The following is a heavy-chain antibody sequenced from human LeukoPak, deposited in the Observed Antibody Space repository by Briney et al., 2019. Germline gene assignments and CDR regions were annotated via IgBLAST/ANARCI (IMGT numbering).Heavy chain of an antibody. Sequence: SETLSLTCAVYGGSFSGYYWSWIRQPPGKGLEWIGEINHSGSTNYNPSLKSRVTISVDTSKNQFSLKLSSVTAADTAVYYCARSDIVATFTGYYYYMDVWGKGTTVTISS. D-gene: IGHD5-12*01. J-gene: IGHJ6*03. CDR2: INHSGST. CDR3: ARSDIVATFTGYYYYMDV. CDR1: GGSFSGYY. V-gene: IGHV4-34*01.